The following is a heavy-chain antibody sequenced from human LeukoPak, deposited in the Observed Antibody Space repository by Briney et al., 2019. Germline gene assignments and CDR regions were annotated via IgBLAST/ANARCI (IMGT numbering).Heavy chain of an antibody. Sequence: GSVKVSCKASGYSFSSYIISWVRQAPGQGLEWMGWISAYNGNTNYAQKLQGRVTMTTDTSTSTAYMELRSLGSDDTAVYYCARDDFYDSGGYTFQHWGQGILVIVSS. D-gene: IGHD3-22*01. CDR1: GYSFSSYI. CDR3: ARDDFYDSGGYTFQH. J-gene: IGHJ1*01. CDR2: ISAYNGNT. V-gene: IGHV1-18*01.